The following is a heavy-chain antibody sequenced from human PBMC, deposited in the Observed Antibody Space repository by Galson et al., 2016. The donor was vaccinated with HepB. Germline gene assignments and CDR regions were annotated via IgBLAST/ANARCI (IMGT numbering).Heavy chain of an antibody. CDR1: GFTFSSYW. V-gene: IGHV3-74*01. Sequence: SLRLSCAASGFTFSSYWMHWVRQAPGKGLVWVSRINSDGSSTSYADSVKGRFTISRDNAKNTLYLQMNSLRAEDTAVYYCASSVAAAGNWFDPWGQGTLVTVPS. D-gene: IGHD6-13*01. CDR2: INSDGSST. J-gene: IGHJ5*02. CDR3: ASSVAAAGNWFDP.